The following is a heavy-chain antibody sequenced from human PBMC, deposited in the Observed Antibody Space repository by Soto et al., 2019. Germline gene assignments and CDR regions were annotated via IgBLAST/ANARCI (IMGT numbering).Heavy chain of an antibody. V-gene: IGHV4-59*08. D-gene: IGHD3-22*01. CDR3: ARGRYYYDSSGYYGYNWFDP. J-gene: IGHJ5*02. CDR2: IYYSGST. CDR1: GGSISSYY. Sequence: PSETLSLTCTVSGGSISSYYWSWIRQPPGKGLEWIGYIYYSGSTNYNPSLKSRVTISVDTSKNQFSLKLSSVTAADTAVYYCARGRYYYDSSGYYGYNWFDPWGQGTLVTVSS.